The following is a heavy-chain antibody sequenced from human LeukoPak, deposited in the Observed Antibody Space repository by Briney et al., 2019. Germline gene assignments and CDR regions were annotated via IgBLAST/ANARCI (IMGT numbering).Heavy chain of an antibody. J-gene: IGHJ4*02. CDR2: IYPGSSDT. CDR1: GYTFTNHF. V-gene: IGHV5-51*01. Sequence: GESLKISCKGSGYTFTNHFIAWVRQMPGKGLEWMGVIYPGSSDTGYSPSFQGHVTISADKSISTAYLQWSSLKASDGAMYYCARQGGGSGDDYSSYWGQGTLVTVSS. D-gene: IGHD5-12*01. CDR3: ARQGGGSGDDYSSY.